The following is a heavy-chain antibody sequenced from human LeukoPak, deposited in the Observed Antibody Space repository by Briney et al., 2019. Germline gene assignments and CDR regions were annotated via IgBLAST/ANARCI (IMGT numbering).Heavy chain of an antibody. Sequence: GGSLRLSCAASGFTFSSYAMSWVRQAPGKGLEWVSAISDSGGGTYYADSVKGRFTISRDNSKNTVYLQMNSLRAEVTAVYYCARYPNCDYWGQGTLVTVSS. CDR1: GFTFSSYA. D-gene: IGHD1-14*01. J-gene: IGHJ4*02. CDR3: ARYPNCDY. CDR2: ISDSGGGT. V-gene: IGHV3-23*01.